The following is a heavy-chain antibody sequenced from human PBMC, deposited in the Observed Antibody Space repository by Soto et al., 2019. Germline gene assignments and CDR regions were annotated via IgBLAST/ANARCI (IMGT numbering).Heavy chain of an antibody. CDR3: ARLNYARWFDP. CDR1: GFTFSSYW. D-gene: IGHD1-7*01. CDR2: IKQDGSEK. Sequence: GGSLRLSCAASGFTFSSYWMSWVRQAPGKGLEWVANIKQDGSEKYYVDSVKGRFTISRDNAKNSPYLQMNSLRAEDTAVYYCARLNYARWFDPWGQGTLVTVSS. V-gene: IGHV3-7*01. J-gene: IGHJ5*02.